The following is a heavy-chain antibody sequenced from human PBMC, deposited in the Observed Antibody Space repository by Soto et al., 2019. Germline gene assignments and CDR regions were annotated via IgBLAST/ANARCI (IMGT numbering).Heavy chain of an antibody. D-gene: IGHD3-9*01. CDR2: INAGYGDT. J-gene: IGHJ6*02. V-gene: IGHV1-3*01. CDR3: AREDILTGYAPYYYYGMDV. Sequence: AHHANGKRPEWMGWINAGYGDTKYAQKFQGRLTMTRDTTTSTAYMELSSLRSDDTAVYYCAREDILTGYAPYYYYGMDVWGQGTTVTVSS.